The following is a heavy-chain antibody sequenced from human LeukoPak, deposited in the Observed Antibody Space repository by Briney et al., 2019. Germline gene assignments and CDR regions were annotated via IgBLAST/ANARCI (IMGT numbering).Heavy chain of an antibody. D-gene: IGHD3-10*01. V-gene: IGHV4-4*07. CDR2: IYTSGST. CDR3: ARDSTSYYYGSGSYYPNWFDP. Sequence: SETLSLTCTVSGGSISSYYWSWIRQPAGKGLEWIGRIYTSGSTNYNPSLKSRVTMSVDTSKNQFSLKLSSVTAADTAVYYCARDSTSYYYGSGSYYPNWFDPWGQGTLVTVSS. CDR1: GGSISSYY. J-gene: IGHJ5*02.